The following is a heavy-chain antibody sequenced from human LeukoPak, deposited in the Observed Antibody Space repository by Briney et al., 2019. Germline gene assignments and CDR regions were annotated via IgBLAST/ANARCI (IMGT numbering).Heavy chain of an antibody. CDR3: VRDRDYYVFDL. V-gene: IGHV3-7*01. Sequence: GGSLRLSCAASGFTFTNYWMTWVRQAPGKGLEWVANIMKDGGDKYYVDSVKGRFTISRDNAKNSVYLQMNSLRAEDTAVYYCVRDRDYYVFDLWCQGTLVTVSS. CDR2: IMKDGGDK. D-gene: IGHD3-10*02. CDR1: GFTFTNYW. J-gene: IGHJ4*02.